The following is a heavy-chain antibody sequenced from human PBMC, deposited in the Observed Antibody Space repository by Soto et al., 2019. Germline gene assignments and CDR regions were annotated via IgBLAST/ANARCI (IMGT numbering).Heavy chain of an antibody. Sequence: QVQMVESGGGVVQPGRSLRLSCAASGFTFSSYGMHWVRQAPGKGLEWVTVIWYDGSNKYYADSVKGRFAISRDNSKNTLYLHMNSLRAEDTAVYYCARGQFDDSSGGFDYWGQGTLVTVSS. CDR2: IWYDGSNK. CDR3: ARGQFDDSSGGFDY. D-gene: IGHD3-22*01. V-gene: IGHV3-33*01. CDR1: GFTFSSYG. J-gene: IGHJ4*02.